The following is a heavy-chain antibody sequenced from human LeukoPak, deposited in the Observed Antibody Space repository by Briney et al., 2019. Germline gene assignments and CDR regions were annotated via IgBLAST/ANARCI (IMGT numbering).Heavy chain of an antibody. V-gene: IGHV1-69*06. D-gene: IGHD3-22*01. Sequence: SVKVSCKASGGTFSSYAISWVRQAPGQGLEWMGGIIPIFGTANYAQKFQGRVTITADKSTSTAYMELSSLRSEDTAVYYCASNPHYYDSSGPAFDIWGQGTMVTVSS. CDR1: GGTFSSYA. J-gene: IGHJ3*02. CDR3: ASNPHYYDSSGPAFDI. CDR2: IIPIFGTA.